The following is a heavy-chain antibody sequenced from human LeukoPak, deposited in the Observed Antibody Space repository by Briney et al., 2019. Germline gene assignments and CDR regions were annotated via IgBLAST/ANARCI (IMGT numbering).Heavy chain of an antibody. Sequence: GGSLRLSCAASGFTFSSYGMHWVRQAPGKGLEWVAVIWYDGGNKYYADSVKGRFTISRDNSKNTLYLQMNSLRAEDTAVYYCARVRYYYDSSGYFVFDYWGQGTLVTVSS. CDR2: IWYDGGNK. CDR1: GFTFSSYG. V-gene: IGHV3-33*01. D-gene: IGHD3-22*01. J-gene: IGHJ4*02. CDR3: ARVRYYYDSSGYFVFDY.